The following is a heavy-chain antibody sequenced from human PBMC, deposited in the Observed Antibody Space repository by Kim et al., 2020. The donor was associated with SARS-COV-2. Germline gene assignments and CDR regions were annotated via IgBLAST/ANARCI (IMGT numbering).Heavy chain of an antibody. CDR2: MNPKSGDT. CDR1: GYTFTDYY. J-gene: IGHJ4*01. Sequence: ASVKVSCKASGYTFTDYYMHWVRQAPGHGLECMGWMNPKSGDTKYAQHFQGRVTMTRDTSINTAYMELSRLTSDDTAGYYCASGGPTAAGAAIANWGQGT. D-gene: IGHD6-13*01. CDR3: ASGGPTAAGAAIAN. V-gene: IGHV1-2*02.